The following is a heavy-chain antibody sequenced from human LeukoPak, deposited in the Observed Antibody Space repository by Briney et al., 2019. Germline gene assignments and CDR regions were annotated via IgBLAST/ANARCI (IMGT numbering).Heavy chain of an antibody. D-gene: IGHD1-26*01. V-gene: IGHV3-74*01. CDR2: IDSGGSSK. J-gene: IGHJ4*02. CDR1: GFTFSSYW. CDR3: ARGVGATTVDY. Sequence: QPGGSLRLPCAASGFTFSSYWMHWVRQGPGKGLVWVSRIDSGGSSKSYADSVKGRFTISRDNAKNTLFLQMNSLRDEDTAVYYCARGVGATTVDYWGQGTLVTVSS.